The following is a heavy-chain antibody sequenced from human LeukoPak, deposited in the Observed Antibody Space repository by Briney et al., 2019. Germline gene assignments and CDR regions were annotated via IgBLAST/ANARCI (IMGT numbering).Heavy chain of an antibody. CDR1: GYTFTSYG. D-gene: IGHD4-23*01. CDR2: ISAYNGNT. V-gene: IGHV1-18*04. CDR3: AILKAVAAFDY. J-gene: IGHJ4*02. Sequence: ASVNVPCKASGYTFTSYGILWVRQAPGQGLEWMGWISAYNGNTQYAQMPQGRVTMTTDTSTSTAYMELRSLRSDDTAVYYCAILKAVAAFDYWGQGTLVTVSS.